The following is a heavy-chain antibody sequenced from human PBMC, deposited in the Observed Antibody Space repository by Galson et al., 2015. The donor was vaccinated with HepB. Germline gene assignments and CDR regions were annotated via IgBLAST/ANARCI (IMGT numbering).Heavy chain of an antibody. CDR1: GYTFTSYG. D-gene: IGHD6-6*01. CDR3: ARGKQSSRGGSSSPVYFFGPTDPNFDY. V-gene: IGHV1-18*01. J-gene: IGHJ4*02. CDR2: ISAYNGNT. Sequence: SVKVSCKASGYTFTSYGISWVRQAPGQGLEWMGWISAYNGNTNYAQKLQGRVTMTTDTSTSTAYMELRSLRSDDTAVYYCARGKQSSRGGSSSPVYFFGPTDPNFDYWGQGTLVTVSS.